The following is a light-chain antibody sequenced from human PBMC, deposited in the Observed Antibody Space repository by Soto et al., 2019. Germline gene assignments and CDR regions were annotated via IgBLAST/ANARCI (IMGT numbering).Light chain of an antibody. CDR2: DAS. V-gene: IGKV3-11*01. J-gene: IGKJ1*01. CDR3: QQRSEWPRT. Sequence: EIVLIQSPATLSLSPGERATLSCRASQSISSSLAWYQQKPGQAPRLLIYDASTRATGFPARFSGSGSGTDFSLPIGSLEPEDFGVYYCQQRSEWPRTFGQGTKV. CDR1: QSISSS.